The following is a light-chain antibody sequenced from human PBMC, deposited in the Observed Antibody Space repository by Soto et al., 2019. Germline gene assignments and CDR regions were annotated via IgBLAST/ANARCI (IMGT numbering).Light chain of an antibody. CDR2: GAS. CDR3: QQYSSSPQNT. V-gene: IGKV3-20*01. CDR1: QSVSSNY. J-gene: IGKJ2*01. Sequence: EIVLTQSPGTLSLSPGERATLSCRASQSVSSNYLAWYQQTPGQAPRLLIYGASSRATGIPDRFSGSGSGTDFTLTISRLEPEDFAVYYCQQYSSSPQNTFGKGTKLEIK.